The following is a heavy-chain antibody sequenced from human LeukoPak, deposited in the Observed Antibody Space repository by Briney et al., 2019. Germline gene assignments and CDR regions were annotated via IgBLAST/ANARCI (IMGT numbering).Heavy chain of an antibody. D-gene: IGHD6-13*01. V-gene: IGHV3-48*01. CDR1: GFTFSSYS. CDR2: ISSSSTTI. J-gene: IGHJ4*02. Sequence: PGGSLRLSCAASGFTFSSYSMNWVRQLPGKGLEWVTNISSSSTTIYYADSVKGRFIISRDNDKNSLYLQMNTLRAEDTAVYYCARDRAAAGRRYFDYWGQGTLVTVSS. CDR3: ARDRAAAGRRYFDY.